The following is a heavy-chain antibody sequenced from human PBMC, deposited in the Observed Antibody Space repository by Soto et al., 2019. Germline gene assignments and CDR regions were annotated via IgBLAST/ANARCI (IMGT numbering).Heavy chain of an antibody. CDR2: ISGSGGST. CDR3: AKGYCSSTSCYLGTHYYYYYMDV. V-gene: IGHV3-23*01. Sequence: EVQLLESGGGLVQPGGSLRLSCAASGFTFSSYAMSWVRQAPGKGLPWVSAISGSGGSTYYADSVKGRFTISRDNSKNTLYLQMNSLRAEDTAVYYCAKGYCSSTSCYLGTHYYYYYMDVWGKGTTVTVSS. D-gene: IGHD2-2*01. CDR1: GFTFSSYA. J-gene: IGHJ6*03.